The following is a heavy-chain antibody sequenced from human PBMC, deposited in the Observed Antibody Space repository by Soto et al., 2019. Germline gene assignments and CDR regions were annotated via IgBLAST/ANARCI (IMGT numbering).Heavy chain of an antibody. CDR2: INPKSGGT. D-gene: IGHD3-22*01. J-gene: IGHJ4*02. V-gene: IGHV1-2*02. Sequence: QVQLVQSGAEVKQHGASMKVSCKASGYIFSDNYIHWVRQAPGQGLEWMAWINPKSGGTNYARNFQGRVTLTRDTSISTAYMDLSRLTSDDTAVEYCARAREDSSGGFDYWGQGTLVTVSS. CDR3: ARAREDSSGGFDY. CDR1: GYIFSDNY.